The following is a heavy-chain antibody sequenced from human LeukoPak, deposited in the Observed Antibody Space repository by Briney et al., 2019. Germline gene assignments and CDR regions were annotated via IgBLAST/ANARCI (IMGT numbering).Heavy chain of an antibody. CDR3: AKGGYCSSTSCYISYYGMDV. Sequence: PGGSLRLSCAASGFTFSSYAMSWVRQAPGKGLEWVSAISGSGGSTYYADSVKGRFTISRDNSENTPYLQMNSLRAEDTAVYYCAKGGYCSSTSCYISYYGMDVWGQGTTVTVSS. CDR1: GFTFSSYA. V-gene: IGHV3-23*01. CDR2: ISGSGGST. J-gene: IGHJ6*02. D-gene: IGHD2-2*02.